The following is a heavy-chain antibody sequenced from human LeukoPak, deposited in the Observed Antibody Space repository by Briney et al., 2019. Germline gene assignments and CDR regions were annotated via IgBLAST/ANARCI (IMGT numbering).Heavy chain of an antibody. CDR1: GFTFSTYS. CDR2: ISGTSSLI. CDR3: ASSRSGWIYFDY. D-gene: IGHD6-19*01. Sequence: PGGSLRLSCAASGFTFSTYSMNWVRQAPGKGLEWVSYISGTSSLIYYADSVKGRFTISRDNAKNSLYLQMNSLRAEDTAVYYCASSRSGWIYFDYWGQGTLVTVSS. V-gene: IGHV3-48*01. J-gene: IGHJ4*02.